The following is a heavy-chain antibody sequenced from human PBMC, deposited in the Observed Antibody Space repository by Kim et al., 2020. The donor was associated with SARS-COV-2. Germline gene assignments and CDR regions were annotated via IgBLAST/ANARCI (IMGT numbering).Heavy chain of an antibody. J-gene: IGHJ6*02. Sequence: ASVKVSCKASGYTFTSYAMHWVRQAPGQRLEWMGWINAGNGNTKYSQKFQGRVTITRDTSASTAYMELSSLRSEDTAVYYCARDGGEDIVVVPAAKRGYYYYGMDVWGQGTTVTVSS. CDR2: INAGNGNT. V-gene: IGHV1-3*01. CDR3: ARDGGEDIVVVPAAKRGYYYYGMDV. CDR1: GYTFTSYA. D-gene: IGHD2-2*01.